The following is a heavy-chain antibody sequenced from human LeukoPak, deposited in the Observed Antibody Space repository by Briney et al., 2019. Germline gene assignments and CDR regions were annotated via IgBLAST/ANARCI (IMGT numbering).Heavy chain of an antibody. CDR2: SDPEDGER. D-gene: IGHD5-18*01. CDR1: GKTLSDLS. Sequence: EASVKVSCKVSGKTLSDLSIHWLRQPPGKGLEWLGGSDPEDGERIYAQMFQGRVTMTEDTSIDTAYMELSSLRSEDTAAYYCVTGFTTMAVDYFDYWGQGTLVTVSP. V-gene: IGHV1-24*01. J-gene: IGHJ4*02. CDR3: VTGFTTMAVDYFDY.